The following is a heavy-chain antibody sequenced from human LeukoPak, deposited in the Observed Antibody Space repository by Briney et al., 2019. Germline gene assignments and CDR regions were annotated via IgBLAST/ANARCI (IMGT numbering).Heavy chain of an antibody. CDR2: IYHSGST. J-gene: IGHJ4*02. CDR1: GGSISSGNW. Sequence: SATLSLTCAVSGGSISSGNWWSWVRQPPGKGLEWIGEIYHSGSTNYNPSLKSRVTISVDTSKNQFSLKLSSVTAADTAVYYCARALYDSSGYWRYYFDYWGQGTLVTVSS. V-gene: IGHV4-4*02. D-gene: IGHD3-22*01. CDR3: ARALYDSSGYWRYYFDY.